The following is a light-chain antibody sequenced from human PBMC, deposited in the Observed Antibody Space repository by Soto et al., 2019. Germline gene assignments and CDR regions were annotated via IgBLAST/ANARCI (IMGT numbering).Light chain of an antibody. CDR3: QQYNNWPLT. CDR1: QSISSN. CDR2: GAS. J-gene: IGKJ4*01. V-gene: IGKV3-15*01. Sequence: EIMLTQSPATVALSPGERATLSCRASQSISSNLAWYQQKPGQAPRLLIYGASTRATGIPARFTGSGSGTEFTLTISSLQSEDFAVYYCQQYNNWPLTFGGGTKVDIK.